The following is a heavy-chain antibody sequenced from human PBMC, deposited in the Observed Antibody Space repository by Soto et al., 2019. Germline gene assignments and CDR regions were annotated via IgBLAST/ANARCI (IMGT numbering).Heavy chain of an antibody. V-gene: IGHV3-23*01. CDR1: GVTFSTYA. CDR3: AKVGACSGGSCKIPFDY. J-gene: IGHJ4*02. CDR2: ISGSGGST. D-gene: IGHD2-15*01. Sequence: PGGSPRLSCTASGVTFSTYAMSWFRQAPGKGLEWVSAISGSGGSTYYADSVKGRFTISRDNSKNTLYLQMNSLRAADTAVYYCAKVGACSGGSCKIPFDYWGQGARVTVSS.